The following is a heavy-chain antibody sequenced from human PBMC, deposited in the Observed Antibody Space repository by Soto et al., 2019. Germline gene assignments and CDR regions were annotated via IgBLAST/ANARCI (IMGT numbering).Heavy chain of an antibody. CDR3: AKTDYSKKAGFDAFDI. V-gene: IGHV3-23*01. Sequence: GGSLRLSCAASGFTFSSYAMSWVRQAPGKGLEWVSAISGSGGSTYYADSVKGRFTISRDNSKNTLYLQMNSLRAEDTALYYCAKTDYSKKAGFDAFDIWGQGTMVTVSS. J-gene: IGHJ3*02. CDR2: ISGSGGST. D-gene: IGHD4-4*01. CDR1: GFTFSSYA.